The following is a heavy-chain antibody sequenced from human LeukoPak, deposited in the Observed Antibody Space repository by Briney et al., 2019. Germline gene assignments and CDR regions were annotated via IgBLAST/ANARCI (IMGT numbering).Heavy chain of an antibody. CDR1: GFTFSNCP. CDR2: ISGTSGGT. Sequence: GGSLRLSCGASGFTFSNCPMSWVRQAPGTGLEWVSSISGTSGGTYYADSVKGRFRVSRDNSKNTLYLQMNSLRAEDTAVYYCAKRYFGNYYFDSWGQGTLVTVSS. CDR3: AKRYFGNYYFDS. V-gene: IGHV3-23*01. D-gene: IGHD3-9*01. J-gene: IGHJ4*02.